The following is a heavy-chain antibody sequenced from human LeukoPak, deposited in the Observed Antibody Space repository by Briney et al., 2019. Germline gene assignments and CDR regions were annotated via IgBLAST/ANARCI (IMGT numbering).Heavy chain of an antibody. J-gene: IGHJ4*02. CDR3: AKVAGEYSASDLPDY. CDR2: LSYDGSNK. Sequence: GRSLRLSCAASGFTFSSYGMHWVRQAPGKGLECVAVLSYDGSNKYYADSVKGRFTISRDNSKNTLYLQVNSLRAEDTAVYYCAKVAGEYSASDLPDYWGQGTLVTVSS. CDR1: GFTFSSYG. V-gene: IGHV3-30*18. D-gene: IGHD5-12*01.